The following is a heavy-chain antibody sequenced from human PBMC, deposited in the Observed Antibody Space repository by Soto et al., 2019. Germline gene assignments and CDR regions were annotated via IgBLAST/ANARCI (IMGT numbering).Heavy chain of an antibody. D-gene: IGHD2-8*02. J-gene: IGHJ4*02. Sequence: QVQLVESGGGVVQPGRSLRLSCAVSGFTVSTHGMHWVRQAPGKGLERVAVISRDGNTKYYADSVKGRFTISRDNSRNTLFLEMYSLRGVDMAVYYCTGEVASGYWGQGTLVTVSS. CDR1: GFTVSTHG. V-gene: IGHV3-30*03. CDR3: TGEVASGY. CDR2: ISRDGNTK.